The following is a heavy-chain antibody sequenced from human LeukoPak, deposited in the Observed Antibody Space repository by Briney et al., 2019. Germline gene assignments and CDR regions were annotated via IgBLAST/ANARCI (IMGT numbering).Heavy chain of an antibody. V-gene: IGHV1-2*02. CDR3: ARSPDILTGENFDY. CDR1: GYTFTSYG. J-gene: IGHJ4*02. Sequence: ASVKVSCKASGYTFTSYGISWVRQAPGQGLEWMGWINPNSGGTNYAQKFHDRVTMTRDTSIRTAYMEVSRLRSDDTAVYYCARSPDILTGENFDYWGQGTLVTVSS. CDR2: INPNSGGT. D-gene: IGHD3-9*01.